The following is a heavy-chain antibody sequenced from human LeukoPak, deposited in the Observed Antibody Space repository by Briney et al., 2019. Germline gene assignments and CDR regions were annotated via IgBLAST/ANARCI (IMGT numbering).Heavy chain of an antibody. CDR2: IYSGGST. D-gene: IGHD1-26*01. Sequence: GGSLRLSCAASEFSVGSNYMTWVRQAPGKGLEWVSVIYSGGSTYYADSVRGRFTVSGDNSNNTLYLQMSSLTAADTAVYYCAKDRSIGTYYTFDHWGQGTLVTVSS. J-gene: IGHJ4*02. CDR1: EFSVGSNY. V-gene: IGHV3-53*01. CDR3: AKDRSIGTYYTFDH.